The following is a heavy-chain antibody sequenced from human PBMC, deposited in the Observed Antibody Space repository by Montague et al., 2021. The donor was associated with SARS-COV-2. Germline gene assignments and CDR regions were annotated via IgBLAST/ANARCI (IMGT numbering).Heavy chain of an antibody. CDR3: ANFGRTQLLFGILYYGLDF. J-gene: IGHJ6*02. CDR1: GGSRSSGSYY. CDR2: ISCSGST. V-gene: IGHV4-61*10. D-gene: IGHD2-21*02. Sequence: SETLSLTCTFSGGSRSSGSYYWTWIRQPAGRGLQWIGYISCSGSTYSNPSLKSRVTISVDTSKNHLTLSLSSVTVADTAVYYCANFGRTQLLFGILYYGLDFWGQGTPVTVSS.